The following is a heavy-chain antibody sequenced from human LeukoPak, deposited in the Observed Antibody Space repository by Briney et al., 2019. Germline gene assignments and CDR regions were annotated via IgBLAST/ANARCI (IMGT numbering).Heavy chain of an antibody. V-gene: IGHV5-51*01. CDR3: ARHQGGSYSDY. Sequence: GESLKISCKVSGYKFTSYWIAWVREMPAKGLEWMGIIYPVDSETRYSPSLQDQVTISADKSITTAYLQWTSLKASDTAMYYCARHQGGSYSDYWGQGTLVTVSS. CDR2: IYPVDSET. CDR1: GYKFTSYW. D-gene: IGHD1-26*01. J-gene: IGHJ4*02.